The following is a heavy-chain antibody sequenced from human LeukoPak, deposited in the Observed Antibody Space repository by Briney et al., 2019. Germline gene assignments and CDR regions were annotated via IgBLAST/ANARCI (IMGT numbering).Heavy chain of an antibody. CDR2: ILGIGGRT. CDR3: ATAPHDFGDPYFAY. J-gene: IGHJ4*02. Sequence: GRSRRLSSAASGFTFSRYAMSWVRQPPGKGLEWVSAILGIGGRTYYAASAKGRFTISSDNSKNTLYLHMNSLRAEDTAVYYCATAPHDFGDPYFAYWGQGTLVTVSS. D-gene: IGHD4-17*01. CDR1: GFTFSRYA. V-gene: IGHV3-23*01.